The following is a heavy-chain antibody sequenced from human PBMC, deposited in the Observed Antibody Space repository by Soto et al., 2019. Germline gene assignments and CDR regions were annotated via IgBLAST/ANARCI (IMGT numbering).Heavy chain of an antibody. CDR3: AKDRDYDSSGYYYVGLSDY. CDR2: ISGSGGST. Sequence: GGSLRLSCAASGFTFSSYAMSWVRQAPGKGLEWVSAISGSGGSTYYADSVKGRFTISRDNSKNTLYLQMNSLRAEDTAVYYCAKDRDYDSSGYYYVGLSDYWGQGTLVIVSS. V-gene: IGHV3-23*01. J-gene: IGHJ4*02. CDR1: GFTFSSYA. D-gene: IGHD3-22*01.